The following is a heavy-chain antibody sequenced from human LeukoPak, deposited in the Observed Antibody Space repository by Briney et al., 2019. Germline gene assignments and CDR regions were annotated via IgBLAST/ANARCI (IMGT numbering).Heavy chain of an antibody. CDR1: GFIFSNYA. CDR3: ARDPMVRGVTQYYFDY. Sequence: GGSLRLSCAASGFIFSNYAMTWVRQAPGKGLEWVSSFTATGGRTYYADSVKGRFTISRDNSKNTLYLQMNSLRAEDTAVYYCARDPMVRGVTQYYFDYWGQGTLVTVSS. CDR2: FTATGGRT. D-gene: IGHD3-10*01. V-gene: IGHV3-23*01. J-gene: IGHJ4*02.